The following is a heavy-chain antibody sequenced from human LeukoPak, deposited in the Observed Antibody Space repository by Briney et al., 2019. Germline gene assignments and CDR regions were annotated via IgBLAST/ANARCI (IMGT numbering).Heavy chain of an antibody. CDR2: IIPILGIA. D-gene: IGHD3-22*01. CDR3: ATIRLRRIVVVSAFDI. Sequence: SVKVSCKASGGTFSSYAISWVRQAPGQGLEWMGRIIPILGIANYAQKFQGRVTITADTSTDTAYMELSSLRSEDTAVYYCATIRLRRIVVVSAFDIWGQGTMVTVSS. V-gene: IGHV1-69*04. J-gene: IGHJ3*02. CDR1: GGTFSSYA.